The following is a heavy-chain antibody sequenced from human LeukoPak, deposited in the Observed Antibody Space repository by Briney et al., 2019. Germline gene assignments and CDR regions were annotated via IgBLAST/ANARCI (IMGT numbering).Heavy chain of an antibody. CDR1: GFTFSSYE. Sequence: GGSLRPSCAASGFTFSSYEMNWVRQAPGKGLEWVSYISSSSSTIYYADSVKGRFTISRDNAKNSLYLQMNSLRAEDTAVYYCARITRGSAFDIWGQGTMVTVSS. J-gene: IGHJ3*02. CDR2: ISSSSSTI. D-gene: IGHD1-14*01. CDR3: ARITRGSAFDI. V-gene: IGHV3-48*01.